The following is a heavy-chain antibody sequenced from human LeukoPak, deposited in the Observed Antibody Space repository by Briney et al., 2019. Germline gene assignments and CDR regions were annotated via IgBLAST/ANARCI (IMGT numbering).Heavy chain of an antibody. J-gene: IGHJ4*02. CDR1: GFTFSSYG. CDR2: MSYDGSNK. V-gene: IGHV3-30*03. Sequence: GKSLRLSCAASGFTFSSYGMHWVRQSPGKKLEWVAVMSYDGSNKYYADSVKGRFTISRDNAKNSLYLQMNSLRAEDTAVYYCARVLDSGYSSGWVDYWGQGTLVTVSS. CDR3: ARVLDSGYSSGWVDY. D-gene: IGHD6-19*01.